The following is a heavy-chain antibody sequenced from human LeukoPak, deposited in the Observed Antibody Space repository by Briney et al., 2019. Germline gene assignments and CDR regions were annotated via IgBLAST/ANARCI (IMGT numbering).Heavy chain of an antibody. Sequence: PGGSLRLSCAASEFIFSGYWMNWVRQAPGKGLEWVANIKQDGREKQYVDSVRGRFTISRHNAKNSLYLQMNSLRVEDTAVYYCARDGFVGAADYWGQGTLVTVSS. CDR1: EFIFSGYW. CDR3: ARDGFVGAADY. D-gene: IGHD6-13*01. V-gene: IGHV3-7*01. CDR2: IKQDGREK. J-gene: IGHJ4*02.